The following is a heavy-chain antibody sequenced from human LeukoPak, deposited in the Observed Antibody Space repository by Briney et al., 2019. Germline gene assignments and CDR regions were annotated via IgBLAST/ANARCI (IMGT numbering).Heavy chain of an antibody. V-gene: IGHV3-23*01. CDR3: AKAGYSYAH. CDR1: GFTSSSDA. CDR2: IVGSGGIT. J-gene: IGHJ4*02. D-gene: IGHD5-18*01. Sequence: PGGSLRLSCAASGFTSSSDAMSWVRQAPGKGLEWVSAIVGSGGITYYADSVKGRFTISRDNSKNTPYLQMNSLRAEDTAVYYCAKAGYSYAHWGQGTLVTVSS.